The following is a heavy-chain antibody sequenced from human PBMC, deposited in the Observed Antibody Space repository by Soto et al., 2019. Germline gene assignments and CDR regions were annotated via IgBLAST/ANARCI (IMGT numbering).Heavy chain of an antibody. CDR2: IDPSDSYT. Sequence: GECLKISCKGSGYSFTSYWISWVRQMPGKGLEWMGRIDPSDSYTNYSPSFQGHVTISAEKSISTAYLQWSSLKASDTAMYYCARVGGYCSGGSCYSPRYYYYGMDVWGQGTTVTVSS. V-gene: IGHV5-10-1*01. CDR3: ARVGGYCSGGSCYSPRYYYYGMDV. D-gene: IGHD2-15*01. CDR1: GYSFTSYW. J-gene: IGHJ6*02.